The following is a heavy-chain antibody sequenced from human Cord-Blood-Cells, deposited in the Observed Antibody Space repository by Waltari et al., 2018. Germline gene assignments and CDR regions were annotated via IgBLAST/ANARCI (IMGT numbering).Heavy chain of an antibody. V-gene: IGHV1-2*02. D-gene: IGHD2-2*01. Sequence: QVQLVQSGAEVKKPGASVKVSCKASGYTFTGYYMHWVRPAPGQGLEWMGWIKPNRGGTNYAQEFQGRGTMTRDTSISTAYMELSRLRSDDTAVYYCARVVGGYCSSTSCLFDPWGQGTLVTVSS. J-gene: IGHJ5*02. CDR3: ARVVGGYCSSTSCLFDP. CDR2: IKPNRGGT. CDR1: GYTFTGYY.